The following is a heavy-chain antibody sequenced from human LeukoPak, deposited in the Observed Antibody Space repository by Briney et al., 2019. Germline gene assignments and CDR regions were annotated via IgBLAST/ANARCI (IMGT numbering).Heavy chain of an antibody. Sequence: ASVKVPCKASGGTFSSYSISWVRQAPGQGLEWMGGIIPIFGTANYAQKLQGRVTITTDESTSTAYIELSSLRSEDTAVYYCARSEKYYYDSSGYYGYYFDYWGQGTLVTVSS. V-gene: IGHV1-69*05. CDR2: IIPIFGTA. CDR1: GGTFSSYS. CDR3: ARSEKYYYDSSGYYGYYFDY. J-gene: IGHJ4*02. D-gene: IGHD3-22*01.